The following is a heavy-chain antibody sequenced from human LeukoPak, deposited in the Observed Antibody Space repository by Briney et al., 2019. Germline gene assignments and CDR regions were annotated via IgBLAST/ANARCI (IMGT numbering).Heavy chain of an antibody. D-gene: IGHD1-26*01. J-gene: IGHJ6*03. Sequence: PSETLSLTCAVSGGSISSSNWWSWVRQPPGKGLEWIGSIYHSGSTYYNPSLKSRVTISVDTSKNQFSLKLSSVPAADTAVYYCARDRGSYGYYYYYYMDVWGKGTTVTISS. CDR1: GGSISSSNW. CDR3: ARDRGSYGYYYYYYMDV. V-gene: IGHV4-4*02. CDR2: IYHSGST.